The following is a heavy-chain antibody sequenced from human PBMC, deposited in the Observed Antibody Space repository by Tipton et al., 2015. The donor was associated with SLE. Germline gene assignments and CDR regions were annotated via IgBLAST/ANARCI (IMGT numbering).Heavy chain of an antibody. D-gene: IGHD1-26*01. V-gene: IGHV4-59*08. J-gene: IGHJ4*02. CDR1: GGSISSYY. Sequence: TLSLTCTVSGGSISSYYWSWIRQPPGKGLEWIGYIYYSGSTNYNPSLKSRVTISVDTSKNQFSLKLTSVTAADTAVYFCTRHYSGTYNWGQGTLVTVSS. CDR3: TRHYSGTYN. CDR2: IYYSGST.